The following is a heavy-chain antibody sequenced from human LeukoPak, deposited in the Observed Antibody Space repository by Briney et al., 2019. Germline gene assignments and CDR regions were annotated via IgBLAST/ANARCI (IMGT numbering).Heavy chain of an antibody. CDR1: GFTFSSYG. J-gene: IGHJ4*02. CDR3: AKDLSPPEAYYFDY. CDR2: ISGNGGST. Sequence: GGTLRLSCAASGFTFSSYGMSWVRQAPGKGLEWVPSISGNGGSTYHADSVKGRFTISRDNSKNTLYLQMNSLRAEDTAVYYCAKDLSPPEAYYFDYWGQGTLVTVSS. V-gene: IGHV3-23*01.